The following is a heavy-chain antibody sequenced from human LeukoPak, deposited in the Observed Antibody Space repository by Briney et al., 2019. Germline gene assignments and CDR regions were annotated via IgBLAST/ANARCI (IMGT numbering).Heavy chain of an antibody. CDR1: GGSVSSGTYF. Sequence: SETLSLTCTVSGGSVSSGTYFWTWIRQPPGKGLEWIGHIHYSVTTNYNPSLKSRVTMSLDTSKNQFSLKLTSVTAADTAIYFCARWGTYWGQGILVTVSS. D-gene: IGHD7-27*01. V-gene: IGHV4-61*01. CDR3: ARWGTY. CDR2: IHYSVTT. J-gene: IGHJ4*02.